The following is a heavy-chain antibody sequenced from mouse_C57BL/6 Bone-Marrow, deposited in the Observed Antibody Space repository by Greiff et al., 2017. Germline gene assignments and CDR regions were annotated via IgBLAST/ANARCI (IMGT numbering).Heavy chain of an antibody. V-gene: IGHV1-7*01. J-gene: IGHJ4*01. CDR3: AKIYYAYDEAMDY. CDR1: GYTFTSYW. CDR2: INPSSGYT. Sequence: QVQLKQSGAELAKPGASVKLSCKASGYTFTSYWMHWVKQRPGQGLEWIGYINPSSGYTKYNQKFKDKATLTADKSSSTAYMQLSSLTYEDSAVYYCAKIYYAYDEAMDYWGQGTSVTVSS. D-gene: IGHD2-1*01.